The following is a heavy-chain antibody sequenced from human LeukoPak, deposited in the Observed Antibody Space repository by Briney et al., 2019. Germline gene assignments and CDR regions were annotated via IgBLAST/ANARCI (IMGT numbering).Heavy chain of an antibody. CDR2: INPSGGST. D-gene: IGHD3-22*01. Sequence: ASVKVSCKASGYTFTSYYMHWVRQAPGQGLEWMGIINPSGGSTSYAQKFQGRVTMTRDTSTSTLYMELSSLRSEDTAVYYCARTYYYDSSGYYPYYWGQGTLVTVSS. J-gene: IGHJ4*02. V-gene: IGHV1-46*01. CDR1: GYTFTSYY. CDR3: ARTYYYDSSGYYPYY.